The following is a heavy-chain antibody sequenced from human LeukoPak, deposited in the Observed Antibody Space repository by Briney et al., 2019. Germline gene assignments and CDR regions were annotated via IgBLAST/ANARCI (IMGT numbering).Heavy chain of an antibody. D-gene: IGHD3-22*01. J-gene: IGHJ3*02. CDR3: ARALRDSSGYYYEGAFDI. V-gene: IGHV1-46*01. CDR1: GYTFTSYY. CDR2: INPSGGST. Sequence: ASVKVSCKASGYTFTSYYMHWVRQAPGQGLEGMGIINPSGGSTSYAQKFQGRVTMTRDMSTSTVYMELSSLRSEDTAVYYRARALRDSSGYYYEGAFDIWGQGTMVTVSS.